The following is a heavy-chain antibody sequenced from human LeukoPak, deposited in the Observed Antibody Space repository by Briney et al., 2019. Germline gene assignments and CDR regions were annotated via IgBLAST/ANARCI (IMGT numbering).Heavy chain of an antibody. CDR1: GFTFSDYY. Sequence: KSGESLRLSCAASGFTFSDYYMTWIRQAPGKGLEWISYISTSAGTIYYADSVMGRFTISRDNAKNSLYLQMNSLRAEDTAVYYCARDAIDSSGFDFDYWGQGTLVTVSS. J-gene: IGHJ4*02. D-gene: IGHD3-22*01. CDR2: ISTSAGTI. CDR3: ARDAIDSSGFDFDY. V-gene: IGHV3-11*01.